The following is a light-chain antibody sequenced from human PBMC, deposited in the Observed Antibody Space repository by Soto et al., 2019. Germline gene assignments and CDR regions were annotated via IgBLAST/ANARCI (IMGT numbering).Light chain of an antibody. CDR1: QSVSSSY. V-gene: IGKV3D-20*02. Sequence: EIMMTQSPVTLSVSPGERATLSCRASQSVSSSYVAWYQQKPGQAPRLLIHSASSRATGIPDRFSGSGSGTDFTLTISDVEPEDFAVYYCHQRQSWPRTFGQGTKVDIK. J-gene: IGKJ1*01. CDR2: SAS. CDR3: HQRQSWPRT.